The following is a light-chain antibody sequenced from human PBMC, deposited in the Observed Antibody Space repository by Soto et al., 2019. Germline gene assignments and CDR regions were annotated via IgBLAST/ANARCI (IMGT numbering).Light chain of an antibody. J-gene: IGKJ2*01. Sequence: DIQMTQSPSTLSASVGDRVTITCRASESISLWLAWFQQKPGKAPKLMIYKASTLASEVPSSFSGSGSGTEFTLTIRSLQPDDFAVYYCQHYNSFPYTFGQGTKVDI. CDR3: QHYNSFPYT. CDR2: KAS. CDR1: ESISLW. V-gene: IGKV1-5*03.